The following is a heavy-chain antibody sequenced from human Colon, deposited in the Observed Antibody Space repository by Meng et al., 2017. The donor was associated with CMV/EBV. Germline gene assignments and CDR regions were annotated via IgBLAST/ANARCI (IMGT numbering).Heavy chain of an antibody. D-gene: IGHD2-2*01. J-gene: IGHJ4*02. V-gene: IGHV4-34*01. CDR3: ARSIVVAPTAMPGRGGKIFDF. CDR1: FSGYF. Sequence: FSGYFWGWIRQPPGKELEWIGEIDQSGNTDYNPSLKSRVTIARDTSKNQFTVKVNSVTAADTAVYYCARSIVVAPTAMPGRGGKIFDFWGQGALVTVSS. CDR2: IDQSGNT.